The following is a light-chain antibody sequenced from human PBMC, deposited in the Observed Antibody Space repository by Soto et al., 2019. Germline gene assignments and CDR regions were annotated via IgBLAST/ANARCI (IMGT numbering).Light chain of an antibody. CDR3: QQRSIWPWT. V-gene: IGKV3D-20*02. CDR2: AAS. Sequence: EIVLTQSPATLSLSPGERATLSCRASQSVSSSHLAWYQHKPGQAPRLLIYAASSRATGSPDRFSGGGSGTDFTLTISSLEPEDFAVYYCQQRSIWPWTFGQGTKVDIK. CDR1: QSVSSSH. J-gene: IGKJ1*01.